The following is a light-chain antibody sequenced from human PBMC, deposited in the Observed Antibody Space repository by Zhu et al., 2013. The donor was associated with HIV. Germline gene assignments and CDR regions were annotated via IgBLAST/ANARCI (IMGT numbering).Light chain of an antibody. CDR1: NIGSNS. J-gene: IGLJ2*01. CDR2: DDS. CDR3: QVWDNNSDHQEV. V-gene: IGLV3-21*04. Sequence: SYELTQPPSVSVAPGKTTRITCGGNNIGSNSVHWYQQKPGQAPVVVIYDDSDRPSGIPERISGSNSGNTATLTISRVEAGDEADYYCQVWDNNSDHQEVFGGGTKLTVL.